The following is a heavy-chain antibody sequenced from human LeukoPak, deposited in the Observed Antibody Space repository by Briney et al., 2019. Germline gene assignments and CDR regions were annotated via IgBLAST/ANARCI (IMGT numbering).Heavy chain of an antibody. CDR3: ARDTLNGPFVISLDY. D-gene: IGHD3-9*01. J-gene: IGHJ4*02. Sequence: PGGSLRLSCAASGFSFSSYEMNWVRQAPGRGLEWVSHYSSDGHVGRCVDSVRGRFTMSRDNAKNLLFLQMNGLRAEDTAVYYCARDTLNGPFVISLDYWGQGALVTVSS. CDR2: YSSDGHVG. V-gene: IGHV3-48*03. CDR1: GFSFSSYE.